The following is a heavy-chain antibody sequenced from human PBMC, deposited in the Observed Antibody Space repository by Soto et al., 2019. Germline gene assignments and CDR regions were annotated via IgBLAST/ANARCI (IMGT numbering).Heavy chain of an antibody. D-gene: IGHD4-17*01. Sequence: GASVEVSCEACGYSFTDFGISWVRQAPGQGLEWMGWISAYNGNTNYAQKLQGRVTMTTDTSTSTAYMELRSLRSDDTAVYYCARDRNTVTTLGDYWGQGTLVTVSS. CDR3: ARDRNTVTTLGDY. CDR2: ISAYNGNT. V-gene: IGHV1-18*01. J-gene: IGHJ4*02. CDR1: GYSFTDFG.